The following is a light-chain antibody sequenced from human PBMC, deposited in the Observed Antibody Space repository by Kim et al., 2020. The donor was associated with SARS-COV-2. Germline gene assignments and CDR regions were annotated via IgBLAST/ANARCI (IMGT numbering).Light chain of an antibody. Sequence: GQSVGSSCTGTSSDVGRYNYVSWYQHHPGKAPKLIIYDVSKRPTGVPDRFSGAKSGNTASLTVSGLQAEDEADYYCSSYAGSNDLVFGGGTQLTVL. CDR2: DVS. CDR1: SSDVGRYNY. V-gene: IGLV2-8*01. J-gene: IGLJ2*01. CDR3: SSYAGSNDLV.